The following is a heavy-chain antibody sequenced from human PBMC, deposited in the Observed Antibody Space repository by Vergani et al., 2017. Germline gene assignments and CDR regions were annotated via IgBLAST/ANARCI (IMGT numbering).Heavy chain of an antibody. CDR1: GGTFSSYT. J-gene: IGHJ6*02. CDR3: ARLEGGYYYGSGSPYYYGMDV. V-gene: IGHV1-69*02. D-gene: IGHD3-10*01. CDR2: IIPILGIA. Sequence: QVQLVQSGAEVKKPGSSVKVSCKASGGTFSSYTISWVRQAPGQGLEWMGRIIPILGIANYAQKFQGRVTITADKSTSTAYMELSSLRSEDTAVYYCARLEGGYYYGSGSPYYYGMDVWGQGTTVTVSS.